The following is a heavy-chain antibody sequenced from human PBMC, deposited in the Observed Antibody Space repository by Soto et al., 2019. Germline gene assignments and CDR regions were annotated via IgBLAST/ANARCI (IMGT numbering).Heavy chain of an antibody. CDR2: IYHSGST. CDR3: ASWGYQLQPRSYYFDY. Sequence: SETLSLTCAVSGGSISSSNWWSWVRQPPGKGLEWIGEIYHSGSTNYNPSLKSRVTISVDKSKNQFSLKLSSVTAADTAVYYCASWGYQLQPRSYYFDYWGQGTLVTVSS. V-gene: IGHV4-4*02. D-gene: IGHD2-2*01. J-gene: IGHJ4*02. CDR1: GGSISSSNW.